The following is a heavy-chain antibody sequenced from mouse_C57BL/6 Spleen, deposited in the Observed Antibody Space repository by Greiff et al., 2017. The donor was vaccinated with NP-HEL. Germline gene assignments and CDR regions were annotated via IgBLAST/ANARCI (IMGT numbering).Heavy chain of an antibody. J-gene: IGHJ1*03. D-gene: IGHD1-1*01. Sequence: VQLQQPGAELVKPGASVKLSCKASGYTFTSYWMHWVKQRPGQGLEWIGMIHPNSGSTNYNEKFKSKATLTVDKSSSTAYMQLSSLTSEDSAVYYCARSDYGSSLYWYFDVWGTGTTVTVS. CDR1: GYTFTSYW. V-gene: IGHV1-64*01. CDR2: IHPNSGST. CDR3: ARSDYGSSLYWYFDV.